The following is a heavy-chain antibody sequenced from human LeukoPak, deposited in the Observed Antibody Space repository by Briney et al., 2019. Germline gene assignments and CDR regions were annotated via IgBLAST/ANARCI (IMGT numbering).Heavy chain of an antibody. CDR2: IIPIFGTA. D-gene: IGHD3-22*01. J-gene: IGHJ4*02. Sequence: SVKVSCKASGGTFSSYAISWVRQAPGQGLEWMGGIIPIFGTANYAQKFQGRVTITADESTSTAYMELSSLRSDDTAVYYCARGYYYDSSGYYSDFDYWGQGTLVTVSS. V-gene: IGHV1-69*13. CDR1: GGTFSSYA. CDR3: ARGYYYDSSGYYSDFDY.